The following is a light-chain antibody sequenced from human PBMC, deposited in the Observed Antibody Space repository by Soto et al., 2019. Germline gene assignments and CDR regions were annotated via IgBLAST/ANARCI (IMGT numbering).Light chain of an antibody. CDR2: KDT. CDR3: QSADSSGTYVL. J-gene: IGLJ2*01. CDR1: NIGADYD. Sequence: VLTQPPSVSGAPGQRVTISCTGSSSNIGADYDVHWYQQKPGRAPILVIYKDTERPSGIPERFSGSSSGTTVTLTISGVQAEDEADYYCQSADSSGTYVLFGGGTKVTVL. V-gene: IGLV3-25*01.